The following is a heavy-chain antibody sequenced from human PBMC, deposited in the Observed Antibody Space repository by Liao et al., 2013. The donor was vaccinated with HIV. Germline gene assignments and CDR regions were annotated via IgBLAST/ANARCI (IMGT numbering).Heavy chain of an antibody. CDR1: GGSISSYY. J-gene: IGHJ4*02. V-gene: IGHV4-59*01. CDR3: ARETQLMLDY. CDR2: IYYSGST. D-gene: IGHD1-1*01. Sequence: QVQLQESGPGLVKPSETLSLTCTVSGGSISSYYWSWIRQPPGKGLEWIGYIYYSGSTNYNPSLKSRVTISVDTSKNQFSLKLSSVTAADTAVYYCARETQLMLDYWGQGTLVTVSS.